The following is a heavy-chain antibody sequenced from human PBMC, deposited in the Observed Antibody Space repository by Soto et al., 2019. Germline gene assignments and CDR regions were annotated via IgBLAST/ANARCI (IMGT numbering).Heavy chain of an antibody. Sequence: GGSLRLSCAASGFTFSNAWMSWVRQAPGKGLEWVGRIKSKTDGGTIYYAAPVKGRFTISRDDSKNTLYLQMNSLKTEDTAVYYCTAQIEVLGYCSGGSCPLDAFDIWGQGTMVTVSS. CDR1: GFTFSNAW. CDR3: TAQIEVLGYCSGGSCPLDAFDI. CDR2: IKSKTDGGTI. D-gene: IGHD2-15*01. J-gene: IGHJ3*02. V-gene: IGHV3-15*01.